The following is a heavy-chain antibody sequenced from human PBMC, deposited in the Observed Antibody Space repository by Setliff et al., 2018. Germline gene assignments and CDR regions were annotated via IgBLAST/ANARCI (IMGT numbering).Heavy chain of an antibody. CDR2: IRSKANSYAT. D-gene: IGHD3-22*01. CDR3: SPSTYYYDTSGHSLDY. J-gene: IGHJ4*02. Sequence: WIRQSPGKGLEWIGSIRSKANSYATAYAASVKGRFTISRDDSKNTAYLQMNSLKTEDTAVYFCSPSTYYYDTSGHSLDYWGQGTLVTVSS. V-gene: IGHV3-73*01.